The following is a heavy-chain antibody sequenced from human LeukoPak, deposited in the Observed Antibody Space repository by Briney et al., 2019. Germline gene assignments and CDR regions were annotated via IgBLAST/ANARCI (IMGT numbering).Heavy chain of an antibody. J-gene: IGHJ4*02. CDR2: ISTSGSTI. D-gene: IGHD5-18*01. CDR1: GFTFSDYY. V-gene: IGHV3-11*01. Sequence: GRSLRLSCAASGFTFSDYYMSWIRQAPGKGLEWVSYISTSGSTIYYADSLKGRFTISRDNAKNSLYLQMNSLRAEDTAVYYCARAKRGYSYGYYHYFDYWGQGNLVTVSS. CDR3: ARAKRGYSYGYYHYFDY.